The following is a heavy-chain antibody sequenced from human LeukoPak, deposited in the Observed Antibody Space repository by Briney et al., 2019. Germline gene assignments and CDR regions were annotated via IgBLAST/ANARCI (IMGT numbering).Heavy chain of an antibody. CDR2: IKRDGSET. V-gene: IGHV3-7*03. Sequence: PGGSLRLSCAASGFTFSTYWMSWVRQAPGKGLEWVANIKRDGSETYYVDSVKGRFTISRDNAKNSLYLQMNSLRAEDAAVYYCARDAADFEWLTIDCWGQGTLVTVSS. D-gene: IGHD3-9*01. CDR1: GFTFSTYW. J-gene: IGHJ4*02. CDR3: ARDAADFEWLTIDC.